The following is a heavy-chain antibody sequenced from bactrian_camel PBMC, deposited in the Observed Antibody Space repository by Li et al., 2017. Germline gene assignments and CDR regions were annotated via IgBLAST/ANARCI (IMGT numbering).Heavy chain of an antibody. D-gene: IGHD8*01. CDR1: GYSSSNYC. CDR2: ITTYNGAT. Sequence: HVQLVESGGASVQAGGSLRLSCATSGYSSSNYCMGWFRQSPGKERERVALITTYNGATRYADSVKGRFTISRDNAMNIVYLQLNNLTTEDTATYYCSTGTHESWSLPCYYRGQGTQVTVS. J-gene: IGHJ4*01. V-gene: IGHV3S1*01. CDR3: STGTHESWSLPCYY.